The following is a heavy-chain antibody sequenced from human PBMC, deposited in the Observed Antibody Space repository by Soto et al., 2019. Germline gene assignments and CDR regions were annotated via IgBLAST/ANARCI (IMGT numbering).Heavy chain of an antibody. CDR3: ARGVVVPATLAY. CDR2: FYYGGST. J-gene: IGHJ4*02. CDR1: GGSISGYY. Sequence: SETLSLTCAVSGGSISGYYWSWIRQPPGKGLEWIGYFYYGGSTNYNPSLKSRVTISVDTSETQFSLKLSSVIAADTAVYYCARGVVVPATLAYWGQGTLVTVSS. V-gene: IGHV4-59*01. D-gene: IGHD2-2*01.